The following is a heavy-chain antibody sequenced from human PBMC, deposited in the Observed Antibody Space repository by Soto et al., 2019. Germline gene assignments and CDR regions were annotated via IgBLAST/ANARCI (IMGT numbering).Heavy chain of an antibody. CDR1: GFTFDDYA. D-gene: IGHD6-19*01. Sequence: EVQLVESGGGLVQPGRSLRLSCAASGFTFDDYAMHWVRQAPGKGLEWVSGLSWNSGSIGYADSVKGRFTISRDNAKNSLYLQKNSLRAEDTALDYCAKVYSSGWYEGHWFDPWGQGTLVTVSS. CDR2: LSWNSGSI. V-gene: IGHV3-9*01. J-gene: IGHJ5*02. CDR3: AKVYSSGWYEGHWFDP.